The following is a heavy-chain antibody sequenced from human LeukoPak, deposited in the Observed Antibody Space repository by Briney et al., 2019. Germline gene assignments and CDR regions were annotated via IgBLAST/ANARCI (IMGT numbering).Heavy chain of an antibody. CDR2: INPSGGST. V-gene: IGHV1-46*01. D-gene: IGHD6-13*01. J-gene: IGHJ5*02. Sequence: ASVKVSCTASGYTFTSYYMHWVRQAPGQGLEWMGIINPSGGSTSYAQKFQGRVTMTRDTSTSTVYMELSSLRSEDTAVYYCARTSSGQLATITYNWFDPWGQGTLVTVSS. CDR1: GYTFTSYY. CDR3: ARTSSGQLATITYNWFDP.